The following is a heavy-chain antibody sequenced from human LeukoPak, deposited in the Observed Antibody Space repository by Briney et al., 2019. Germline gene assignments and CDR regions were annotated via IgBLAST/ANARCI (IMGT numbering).Heavy chain of an antibody. CDR3: ARDVVPAARDYYYYYMDV. CDR2: INPNSGGT. V-gene: IGHV1-2*02. J-gene: IGHJ6*03. CDR1: GYTFTGYY. D-gene: IGHD2-2*01. Sequence: GASVKVSCTASGYTFTGYYMHWVRQAPGQGLEWMGWINPNSGGTNYAQKFQGRVTMTRDTSISTAYMELSRLRSDDTAVYYCARDVVPAARDYYYYYMDVWGKGTTVTVSS.